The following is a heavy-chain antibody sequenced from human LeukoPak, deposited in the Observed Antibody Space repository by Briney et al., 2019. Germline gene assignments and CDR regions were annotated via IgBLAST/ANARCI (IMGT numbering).Heavy chain of an antibody. CDR3: ARSEYYYDSSGYYSDH. D-gene: IGHD3-22*01. CDR1: GYTFTSYG. CDR2: ISAYNGNT. V-gene: IGHV1-18*01. Sequence: GASVKVSCKASGYTFTSYGISWVRQAPGQGLEWMGWISAYNGNTNYAQKLQGRVTMTTDTSTSTAYMELRSLRSDDTAVYYCARSEYYYDSSGYYSDHWGQGTLVTVSS. J-gene: IGHJ4*02.